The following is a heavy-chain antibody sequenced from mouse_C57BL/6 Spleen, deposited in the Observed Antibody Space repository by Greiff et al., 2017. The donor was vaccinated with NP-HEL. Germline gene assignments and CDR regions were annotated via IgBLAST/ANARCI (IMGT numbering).Heavy chain of an antibody. D-gene: IGHD2-5*01. CDR1: GYTFSSYW. CDR3: ATYSNLLPVLMDY. J-gene: IGHJ4*01. CDR2: IYPGSGST. V-gene: IGHV1-55*01. Sequence: QVQLQQPGAELVKPGASVKMSCKASGYTFSSYWITWVKQRPGQGLEWIGDIYPGSGSTNYNEKFKSKATLTVDTSSSTAYMQLSSLTSEDSAVYYCATYSNLLPVLMDYWGQGTSVTVSS.